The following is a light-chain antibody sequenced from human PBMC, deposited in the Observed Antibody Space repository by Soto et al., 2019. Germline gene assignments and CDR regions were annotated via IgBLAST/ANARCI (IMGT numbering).Light chain of an antibody. CDR3: QQSYSVPWT. CDR2: GAS. CDR1: QSISSY. J-gene: IGKJ1*01. Sequence: DIQMTQSPSSLSASEGYRITITCRASQSISSYLNWYQHRPGKAPSVLIYGASNLQSGVPSRFSGSGSGTDFTLTISSLQPEDFAIYYCQQSYSVPWTFAQGTKVEIK. V-gene: IGKV1-39*01.